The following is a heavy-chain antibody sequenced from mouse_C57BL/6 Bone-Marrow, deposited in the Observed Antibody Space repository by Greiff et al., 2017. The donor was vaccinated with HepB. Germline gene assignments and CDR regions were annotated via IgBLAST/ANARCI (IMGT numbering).Heavy chain of an antibody. CDR3: ARISPAFDS. D-gene: IGHD1-2*01. CDR2: IYPANGST. Sequence: VQLQQSGAELVKPGASVKLSCTASGFNIKDTYMHWVKQRPERGLEWIGRIYPANGSTKYDPKFQGKATITADTSSNIAYLHLSSLTSEDTAVYYCARISPAFDSWGQGTPLAVSS. CDR1: GFNIKDTY. J-gene: IGHJ2*01. V-gene: IGHV14-3*02.